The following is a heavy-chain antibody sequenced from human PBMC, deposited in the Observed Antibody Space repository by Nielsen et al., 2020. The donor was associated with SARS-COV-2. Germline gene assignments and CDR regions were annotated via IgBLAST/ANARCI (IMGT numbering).Heavy chain of an antibody. CDR1: GYSFTSYW. D-gene: IGHD6-6*01. Sequence: GGSLRFSCKGSGYSFTSYWIGWVRQMPGRGLEWMGIIYPGDSDTRYSPSFQGQVTISADKSISTAYLQWSSLKASDTAMYYCARFFGSSSPFDIWGQGTMVTVSS. CDR2: IYPGDSDT. CDR3: ARFFGSSSPFDI. J-gene: IGHJ3*02. V-gene: IGHV5-51*01.